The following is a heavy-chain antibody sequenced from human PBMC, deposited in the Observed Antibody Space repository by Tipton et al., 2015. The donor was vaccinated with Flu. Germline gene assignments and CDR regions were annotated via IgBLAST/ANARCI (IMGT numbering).Heavy chain of an antibody. CDR2: IYYGGTT. Sequence: TLSLTCTVSGGAVSSYFWTWIRHPPGKQLEWIGYIYYGGTTNYNPSLRSRVTFSMDTSKNQFSLRLSSVTAADTAVYYCARDSGRNYNYGMDVWGQGTTVYVSS. CDR3: ARDSGRNYNYGMDV. D-gene: IGHD2-15*01. V-gene: IGHV4-59*02. CDR1: GGAVSSYF. J-gene: IGHJ6*02.